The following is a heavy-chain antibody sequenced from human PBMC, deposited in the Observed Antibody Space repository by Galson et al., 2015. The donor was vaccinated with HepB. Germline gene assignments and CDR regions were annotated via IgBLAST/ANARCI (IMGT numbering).Heavy chain of an antibody. CDR2: IYYSGST. D-gene: IGHD6-13*01. CDR1: GGSISSGGYY. CDR3: AESSSGYGGFDY. V-gene: IGHV4-31*03. Sequence: TLSLTCTVSGGSISSGGYYWSWIRQHPGKGLEWIGYIYYSGSTYYNPSLKSRVTISVDTSKNQFSLKLSSVTAADTAVYYCAESSSGYGGFDYWGQGTLVTVSS. J-gene: IGHJ4*02.